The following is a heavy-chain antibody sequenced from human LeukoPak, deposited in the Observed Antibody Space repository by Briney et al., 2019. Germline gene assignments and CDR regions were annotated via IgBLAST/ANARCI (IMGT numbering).Heavy chain of an antibody. CDR3: ARDLTSGYCSSTSCHHDAFDI. J-gene: IGHJ3*02. V-gene: IGHV1-46*01. CDR2: IYPSGGST. D-gene: IGHD2-2*01. CDR1: GYTFTSYY. Sequence: ASVKVSCKASGYTFTSYYMHWVRQAPGQGLEWMGIIYPSGGSTSYAQKFQGRVTMTRDTSTSTVYMELSSLRSEDTAVYYCARDLTSGYCSSTSCHHDAFDIWGQGTMVTVSS.